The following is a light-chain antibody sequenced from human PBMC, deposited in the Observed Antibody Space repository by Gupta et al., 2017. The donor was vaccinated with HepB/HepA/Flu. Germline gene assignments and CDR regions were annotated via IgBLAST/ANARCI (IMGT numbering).Light chain of an antibody. CDR3: QQLDSTPLT. V-gene: IGKV4-1*01. CDR2: WAS. Sequence: DIVMTQSPDSLAVSLGERATINCKSSQSVLYSSNNKNYLAWYQQKPRQPPKLLIYWASTRESGVPDRFSGSGSGTDFTLTISSLQAEDVAVYYCQQLDSTPLTFGGGTXVEIK. CDR1: QSVLYSSNNKNY. J-gene: IGKJ4*01.